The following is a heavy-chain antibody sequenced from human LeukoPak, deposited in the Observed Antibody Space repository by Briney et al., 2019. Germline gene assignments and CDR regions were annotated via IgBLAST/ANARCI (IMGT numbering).Heavy chain of an antibody. CDR2: INHSGST. CDR1: GGSFSGYY. V-gene: IGHV4-34*01. J-gene: IGHJ4*02. Sequence: KPSETLSLTCAVYGGSFSGYYWSWIRQPPGKGLEWIGEINHSGSTNYNPSLKSRVTISVDTSKNQFSLKLSSVTAADTAVYYCASEGMVRGALLAYWGQGTLVTVSS. D-gene: IGHD3-10*01. CDR3: ASEGMVRGALLAY.